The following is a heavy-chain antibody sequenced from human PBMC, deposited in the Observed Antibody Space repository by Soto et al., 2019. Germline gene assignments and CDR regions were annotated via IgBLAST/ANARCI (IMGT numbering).Heavy chain of an antibody. D-gene: IGHD6-19*01. Sequence: VQLLESGXXXAQPGGSLGLSCAASGFTFNXXXXSWVRQAPGKXXXWVSTISPRGDQSFYGDSVKGRFTISRENTKNILYLQMNSLTAEDTAIYYCAKRGDSGWGFHDHWGQGTQVTVSS. CDR2: ISPRGDQS. CDR1: GFTFNXXX. V-gene: IGHV3-23*01. CDR3: AKRGDSGWGFHDH. J-gene: IGHJ4*02.